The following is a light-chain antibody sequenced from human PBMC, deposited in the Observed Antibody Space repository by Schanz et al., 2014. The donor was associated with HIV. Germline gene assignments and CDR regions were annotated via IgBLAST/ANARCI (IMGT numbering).Light chain of an antibody. Sequence: DIQMTQSPSTLSTSVGDRVTLTCRASQSISWWLAWYQQRPGKAPKLLISKASALESGVPSRFSGSGSGTEFTLTISSLQPDDLASYHCQQYNGLSPITFGQGTKLEIK. J-gene: IGKJ2*01. CDR1: QSISWW. V-gene: IGKV1-5*03. CDR2: KAS. CDR3: QQYNGLSPIT.